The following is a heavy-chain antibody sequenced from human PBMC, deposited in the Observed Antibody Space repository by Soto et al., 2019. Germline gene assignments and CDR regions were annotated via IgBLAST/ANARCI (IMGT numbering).Heavy chain of an antibody. D-gene: IGHD3-10*02. J-gene: IGHJ4*02. V-gene: IGHV1-18*01. CDR1: GYTFSSYG. CDR3: ARGPDVVVVPGALGHFDH. Sequence: HLVQSGGEVKKPGASVKVSCKTSGYTFSSYGIIWVRQAPGQGLEWMAWISAYNGNTEFAQTFQGRVSLSTDLSTNTAYMELRGLRPDDTAIYYCARGPDVVVVPGALGHFDHWGQGTLVTVSS. CDR2: ISAYNGNT.